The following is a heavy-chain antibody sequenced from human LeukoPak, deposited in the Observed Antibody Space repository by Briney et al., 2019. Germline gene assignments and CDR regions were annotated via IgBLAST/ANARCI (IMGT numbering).Heavy chain of an antibody. V-gene: IGHV1-69*10. CDR2: IIPILGIA. CDR3: GTLGAAAFDY. D-gene: IGHD6-13*01. J-gene: IGHJ4*02. CDR1: GGTFSSYA. Sequence: GASVKVSCKASGGTFSSYAISWVRQAPGQGLEWMGGIIPILGIANYAQKFQGRVTITADKSTSTAYMELSSLRSEDTAVYYCGTLGAAAFDYWGQGTLVTVSS.